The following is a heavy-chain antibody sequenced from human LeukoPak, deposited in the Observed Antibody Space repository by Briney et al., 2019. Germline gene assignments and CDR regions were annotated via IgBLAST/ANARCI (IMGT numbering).Heavy chain of an antibody. CDR3: ARGGYGDYVYWFDP. D-gene: IGHD4-17*01. V-gene: IGHV3-21*01. CDR2: ISSSSSYI. Sequence: GGSLRLSCAASGFTFSSYSMNWVRQAPGKGLEWVSSISSSSSYIYYADSVKGRFTISRDNAKNSLYLQMNSLRAEDTAVYYCARGGYGDYVYWFDPWGQGTLVTVSS. CDR1: GFTFSSYS. J-gene: IGHJ5*02.